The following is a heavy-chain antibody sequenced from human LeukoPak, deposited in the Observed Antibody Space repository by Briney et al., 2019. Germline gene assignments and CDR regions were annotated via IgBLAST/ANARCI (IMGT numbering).Heavy chain of an antibody. CDR1: GFTFSSYA. CDR2: ISGSGGST. Sequence: SGGSLRLSCAASGFTFSSYAMSWVRQAPGKGLEWVSAISGSGGSTYYADSMKGRFTISRDNSKNTLYLQMNSLRAEDTAVYYCAKDDTTVTTSGTSEQGFDYWGQGTLVTVSS. V-gene: IGHV3-23*01. D-gene: IGHD4-17*01. CDR3: AKDDTTVTTSGTSEQGFDY. J-gene: IGHJ4*02.